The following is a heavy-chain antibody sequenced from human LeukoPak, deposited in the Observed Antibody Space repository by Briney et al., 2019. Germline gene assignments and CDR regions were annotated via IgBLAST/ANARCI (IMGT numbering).Heavy chain of an antibody. V-gene: IGHV1-8*01. J-gene: IGHJ3*02. D-gene: IGHD6-13*01. CDR2: MNPNSGNT. CDR1: GYTFTSYD. Sequence: ASVKVSCKASGYTFTSYDINWVRQATGQGPEWMGWMNPNSGNTGYAQKFQGRVTMTRNTSISTAYMELSSLRSEDTAVYYCARELTAADDAFDIWGQGTMVTVSS. CDR3: ARELTAADDAFDI.